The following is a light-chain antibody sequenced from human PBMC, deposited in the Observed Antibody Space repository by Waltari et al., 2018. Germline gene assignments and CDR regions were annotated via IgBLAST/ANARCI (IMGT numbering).Light chain of an antibody. J-gene: IGKJ4*01. CDR3: QQYDSYPLT. V-gene: IGKV1-16*01. CDR2: AAS. Sequence: LQMTQSPFLMSAIGGGKNTITCRASQGINNYLSWFQQKPGKAPKSLIFAASRLHTGVPSRFSGTASGTDFTLTISSLQPEDFATYYCQQYDSYPLTFGGGTKVEIK. CDR1: QGINNY.